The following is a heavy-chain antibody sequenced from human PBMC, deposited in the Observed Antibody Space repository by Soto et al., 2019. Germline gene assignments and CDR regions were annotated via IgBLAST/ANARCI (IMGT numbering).Heavy chain of an antibody. D-gene: IGHD2-2*01. CDR1: GGSFSGYY. J-gene: IGHJ5*02. V-gene: IGHV4-34*01. Sequence: QVQLQQWGAGLLKPSETLSLTCAVYGGSFSGYYWSWIRQPPGKGLEWIGEINHSGSTNYNPSLKSRVTISVDTSKNQFSLKLSSVTAADTAVYYCARGYIVVVPAATLPNWFDPWGQGTLVTVSS. CDR3: ARGYIVVVPAATLPNWFDP. CDR2: INHSGST.